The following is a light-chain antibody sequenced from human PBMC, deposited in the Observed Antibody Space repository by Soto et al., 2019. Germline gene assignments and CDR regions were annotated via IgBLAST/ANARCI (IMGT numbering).Light chain of an antibody. J-gene: IGKJ1*01. Sequence: MTQSPATLSVSPGERAIISCRASQTISSWLAWYQQKPGKAPKLLIYKASTLKSGVPSRFSGSGSGTEFTLTISSLQPDDFAPYYCQQYNSYFQTFGQGTKVDI. CDR2: KAS. V-gene: IGKV1-5*03. CDR1: QTISSW. CDR3: QQYNSYFQT.